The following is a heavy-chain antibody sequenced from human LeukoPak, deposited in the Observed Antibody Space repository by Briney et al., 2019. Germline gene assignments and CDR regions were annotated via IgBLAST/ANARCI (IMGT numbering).Heavy chain of an antibody. V-gene: IGHV4-39*01. D-gene: IGHD3-16*01. CDR3: ARHGASGMDV. Sequence: SETLSLTCTVSGGSISSSSYYWGWFRQPPGKGLEWIGSIYYSGSTYYHPSLKSRVTISVDTSKNQFSLKLSSVTAADTAVYYCARHGASGMDVWGQGTTVTVSS. CDR1: GGSISSSSYY. J-gene: IGHJ6*02. CDR2: IYYSGST.